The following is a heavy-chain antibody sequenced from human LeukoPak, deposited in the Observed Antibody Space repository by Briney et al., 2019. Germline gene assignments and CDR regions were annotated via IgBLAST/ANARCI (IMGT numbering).Heavy chain of an antibody. D-gene: IGHD6-13*01. CDR2: VSGSGDRM. CDR3: AKAAAAPGFDF. V-gene: IGHV3-23*01. Sequence: GGSLRLSCAAAGFTSSSYALNWVRQAPGKGLEWVATVSGSGDRMYHADSVKGRFTISRDNSKNTIYLQMNSLRAEDTALYYCAKAAAAPGFDFWGQGTLVTVPS. CDR1: GFTSSSYA. J-gene: IGHJ4*02.